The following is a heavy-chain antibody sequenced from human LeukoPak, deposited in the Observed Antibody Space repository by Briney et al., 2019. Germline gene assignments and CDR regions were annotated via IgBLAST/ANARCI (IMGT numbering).Heavy chain of an antibody. D-gene: IGHD5-18*01. CDR1: GGSFSGYY. J-gene: IGHJ4*02. Sequence: SETLSLTCAVYGGSFSGYYWSWIRQPPGKGLEWIGSIYYSGSTYYNPSLKSRVTISVDTSKNEFSLKVSSVTAADTAVYYCARQHGYSYGNVDYWGQGTLVTVSS. CDR2: IYYSGST. V-gene: IGHV4-34*01. CDR3: ARQHGYSYGNVDY.